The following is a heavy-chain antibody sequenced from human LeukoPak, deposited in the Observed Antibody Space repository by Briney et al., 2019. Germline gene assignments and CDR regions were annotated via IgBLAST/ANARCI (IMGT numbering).Heavy chain of an antibody. V-gene: IGHV4-59*08. CDR1: GXSISNYF. D-gene: IGHD7-27*01. J-gene: IGHJ4*02. CDR3: ARRPTGDPKFDY. Sequence: SETLSLTCSVSGXSISNYFGTWIRQPPGKGLEWIGYIYSSGSTYYNPSPKSRVTISVDTSKNRFSLKLSTVTAADTAVYYCARRPTGDPKFDYWGQGTLVTVSS. CDR2: IYSSGST.